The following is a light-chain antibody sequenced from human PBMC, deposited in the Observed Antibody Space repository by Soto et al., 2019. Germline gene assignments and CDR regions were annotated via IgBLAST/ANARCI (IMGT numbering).Light chain of an antibody. CDR2: LEGSGSY. Sequence: QPVLTQSSSASASLGSSVKLTCTLSSGHSSYIIAWHQQQPGKAPRYLMKLEGSGSYNKGSGVPDRFSGSSSGADRYLTISTLQSEEEADYYCETWDSNTRVFGGGTKLTV. CDR3: ETWDSNTRV. CDR1: SGHSSYI. V-gene: IGLV4-60*03. J-gene: IGLJ2*01.